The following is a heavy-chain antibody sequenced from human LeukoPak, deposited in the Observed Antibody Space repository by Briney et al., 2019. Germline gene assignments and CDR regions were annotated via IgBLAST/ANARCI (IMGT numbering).Heavy chain of an antibody. V-gene: IGHV3-23*01. CDR2: ISSSGDKT. J-gene: IGHJ4*02. CDR3: AKAKFATVAPRATLAS. D-gene: IGHD6-6*01. CDR1: GFTFNNFA. Sequence: GGSLRLSCAASGFTFNNFAMTWVRQAPGKGLEWVSVISSSGDKTYYADSVRGRFTISRDNPKSTLHLQMYSLRDEDTAIYYCAKAKFATVAPRATLASRGQGTLVTVSS.